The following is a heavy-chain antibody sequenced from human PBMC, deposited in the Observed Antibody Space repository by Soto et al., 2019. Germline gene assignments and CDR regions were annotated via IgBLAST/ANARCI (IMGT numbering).Heavy chain of an antibody. Sequence: ASVKVSCKASGYTFTSYDINWVRQATGQGLEWMGWMNPNSGNTGYAQKFQGRVTMTRNTSISTAYMELSSLRSEDTAVDYCARGQAYYDFWSGYYVYYYYYGMDVWGQGTTFTVSS. CDR3: ARGQAYYDFWSGYYVYYYYYGMDV. CDR2: MNPNSGNT. D-gene: IGHD3-3*01. J-gene: IGHJ6*02. V-gene: IGHV1-8*01. CDR1: GYTFTSYD.